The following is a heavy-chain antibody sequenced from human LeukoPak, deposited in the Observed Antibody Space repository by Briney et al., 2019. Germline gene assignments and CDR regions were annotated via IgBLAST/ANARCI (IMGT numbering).Heavy chain of an antibody. J-gene: IGHJ4*02. CDR1: GGSLSSGDYY. CDR3: AAHIVVVPAATVDY. V-gene: IGHV4-30-4*01. CDR2: IYYSGST. D-gene: IGHD2-2*01. Sequence: SETLSLTCTVSGGSLSSGDYYWSWIRQPPGTGLEWIGYIYYSGSTYYNPSLKSRVTISVDTSKNQFSLKLSSVTAADTAVYYCAAHIVVVPAATVDYWGQGTLVTVSS.